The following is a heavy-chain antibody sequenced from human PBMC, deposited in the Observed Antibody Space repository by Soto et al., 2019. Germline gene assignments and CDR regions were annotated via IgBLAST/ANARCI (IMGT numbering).Heavy chain of an antibody. V-gene: IGHV3-66*01. CDR2: IYSGGIT. D-gene: IGHD3-22*01. Sequence: EVQLVESGGGLVQPGGSLRLSCAASGFTVSSNYMSWVRQAPGKGLEWVSVIYSGGITYYADSVKGRFTISRDNSKNTLYLQMNSLRAEDTAVYYCARNGDSSDYRGWFYPWGQGTLVTVSS. J-gene: IGHJ5*02. CDR1: GFTVSSNY. CDR3: ARNGDSSDYRGWFYP.